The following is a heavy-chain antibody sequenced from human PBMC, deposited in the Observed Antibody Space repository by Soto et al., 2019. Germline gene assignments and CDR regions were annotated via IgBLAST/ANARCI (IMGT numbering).Heavy chain of an antibody. J-gene: IGHJ5*02. CDR1: GGSISSYY. CDR2: IYTSGST. D-gene: IGHD6-19*01. Sequence: SETRSLTCTVSGGSISSYYWSWIRQPAGKGLEWIGRIYTSGSTNYNPSLKSRVTMSVDTSKNQFSLKLSSVTAADTAVYYCASGYSSGHYGDWFDPWGQGTLVTVSS. V-gene: IGHV4-4*07. CDR3: ASGYSSGHYGDWFDP.